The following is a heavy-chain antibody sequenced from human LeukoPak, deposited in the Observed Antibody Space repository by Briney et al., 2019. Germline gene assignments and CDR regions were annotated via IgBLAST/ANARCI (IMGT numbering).Heavy chain of an antibody. J-gene: IGHJ4*02. CDR2: IYYSGST. CDR3: ARGVNCGYFDY. Sequence: PSETLSLTCTVSGGSISSYYWTWIRQPPGKGLEWIGYIYYSGSTNYNPSLKSRVTISVDTSKNQFSLKLTSVTAADTAVYYCARGVNCGYFDYCGQGTLVTVSS. V-gene: IGHV4-59*01. CDR1: GGSISSYY. D-gene: IGHD2-21*01.